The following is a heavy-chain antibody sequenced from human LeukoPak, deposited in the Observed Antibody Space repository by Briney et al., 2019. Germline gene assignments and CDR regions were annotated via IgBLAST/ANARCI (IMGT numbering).Heavy chain of an antibody. CDR3: AATQISGDNNDSFDY. Sequence: GGSLRLSCAASGFSFDDYTMNWVRHVPGKGLEWISLISWDGGSRHYADSVKGRFTISKDNSKNSLYLQMNSLRTEDTALYYCAATQISGDNNDSFDYWGQGTLVTVSS. CDR2: ISWDGGSR. CDR1: GFSFDDYT. D-gene: IGHD5-18*01. J-gene: IGHJ4*02. V-gene: IGHV3-43*01.